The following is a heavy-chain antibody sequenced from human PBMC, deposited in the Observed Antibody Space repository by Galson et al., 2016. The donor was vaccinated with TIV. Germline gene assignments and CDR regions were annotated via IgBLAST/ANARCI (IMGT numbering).Heavy chain of an antibody. CDR2: MSPSNGNT. Sequence: SVKVSCKASGYTFTSFDISWIRQAPGQGLEWMGWMSPSNGNTGYAQKFRGRITMTRHPSTTTVYMELSGLTSDDTAIYYCARDKRAYIPLHQFDYWGPGTLVAVSS. V-gene: IGHV1-8*01. CDR1: GYTFTSFD. CDR3: ARDKRAYIPLHQFDY. J-gene: IGHJ4*02. D-gene: IGHD2-21*01.